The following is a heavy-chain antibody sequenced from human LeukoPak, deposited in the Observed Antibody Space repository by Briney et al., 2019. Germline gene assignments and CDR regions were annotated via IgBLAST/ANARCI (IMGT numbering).Heavy chain of an antibody. D-gene: IGHD3-10*01. Sequence: GGSLRLSCVASGFTFSQYGIHWVRQAPGKGLEWVSFIRYDGSLTDYADSVKGRFTISRDNAKNTLYPQMNSLRAEDTAVYYCARGAGQIWFGHDYWGQGTLVTVSS. CDR3: ARGAGQIWFGHDY. J-gene: IGHJ4*02. CDR2: IRYDGSLT. V-gene: IGHV3-30*02. CDR1: GFTFSQYG.